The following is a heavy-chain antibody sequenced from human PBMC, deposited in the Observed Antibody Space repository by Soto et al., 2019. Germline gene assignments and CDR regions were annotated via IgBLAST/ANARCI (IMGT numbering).Heavy chain of an antibody. V-gene: IGHV3-30*18. J-gene: IGHJ6*02. D-gene: IGHD2-15*01. CDR2: ISYDGSNK. Sequence: GPMRVSXGAAGLTFSNYGMRWISKTQGKGLEWVAVISYDGSNKYYADSVKGRFTISRDNSKNTLYLQMNSLRAEDTAVYYCAKGIDATRYYYYGMDVWGQGTTVTVSS. CDR3: AKGIDATRYYYYGMDV. CDR1: GLTFSNYG.